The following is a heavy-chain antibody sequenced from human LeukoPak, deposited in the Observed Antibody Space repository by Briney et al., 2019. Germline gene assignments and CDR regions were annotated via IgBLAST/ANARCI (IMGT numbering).Heavy chain of an antibody. CDR3: ARGGLLRYFDWSPYFDY. Sequence: PGGSLRLSCAASGFTFSSYAMSWVRQAPGKGLEWVSAISGSGGSTYYADSVKGRFTISRDNSKNTLYLQMNSLRAEDTAVYYCARGGLLRYFDWSPYFDYWGQGTLVTVSS. J-gene: IGHJ4*02. D-gene: IGHD3-9*01. CDR1: GFTFSSYA. V-gene: IGHV3-23*01. CDR2: ISGSGGST.